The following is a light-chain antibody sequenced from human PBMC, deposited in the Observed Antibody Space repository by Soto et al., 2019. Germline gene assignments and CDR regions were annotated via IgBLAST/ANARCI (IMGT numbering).Light chain of an antibody. J-gene: IGKJ1*01. CDR1: QTISSW. CDR2: TAS. CDR3: QHYNSYSEA. V-gene: IGKV1-5*03. Sequence: DIQMTQSPSTLSASVGDRVTITCRASQTISSWLHWYQQKPGKAPKLLIYTASTLKSGVPSRFSGSGSGTEFTLTISSLQPDDFATYYCQHYNSYSEAFGQGTKVDIK.